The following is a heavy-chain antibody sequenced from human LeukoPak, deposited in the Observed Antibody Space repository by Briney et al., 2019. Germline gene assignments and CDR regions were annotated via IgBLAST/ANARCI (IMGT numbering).Heavy chain of an antibody. D-gene: IGHD6-6*01. CDR1: GYSISSTYY. J-gene: IGHJ4*02. Sequence: NPSETLSLTCTVSGYSISSTYYWGWIRQPPGKGLEWVGSAFHSGNTYYNPSLKSRLTISADTSKNQFSLTLTSVTAADTAVYYCARDRSVGVLPAPPFDFWGQGTLVTVSS. CDR2: AFHSGNT. V-gene: IGHV4-38-2*02. CDR3: ARDRSVGVLPAPPFDF.